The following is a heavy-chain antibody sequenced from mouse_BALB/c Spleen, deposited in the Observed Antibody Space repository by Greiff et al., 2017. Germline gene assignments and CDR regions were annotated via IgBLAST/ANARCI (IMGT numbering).Heavy chain of an antibody. V-gene: IGHV5-6-3*01. Sequence: EVKVVESGGGLVQPGGSLKLSCAASGFTFSSYGMSWVRQTPDKRLELVATINSNGGSTYYPDIVKGRFTISRDNAKNTLYLQMSSLKSEDTAMYYCARSKRAMDYWGQGTSVTVSS. CDR2: INSNGGST. CDR3: ARSKRAMDY. J-gene: IGHJ4*01. CDR1: GFTFSSYG.